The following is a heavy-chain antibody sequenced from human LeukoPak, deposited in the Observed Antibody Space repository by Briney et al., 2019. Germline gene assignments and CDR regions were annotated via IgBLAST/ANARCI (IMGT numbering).Heavy chain of an antibody. CDR3: ARDLPGLGVTFDY. D-gene: IGHD2-21*02. CDR2: IKQDGSEK. Sequence: PGGSLRLSCAASGHSFSSYWMSWVRQAPGKGLEWVANIKQDGSEKNYMDSVKGRFTISRDNAKNSLYLQMNSLRAEDTAVYYCARDLPGLGVTFDYWGQGTLVTVSS. J-gene: IGHJ4*02. V-gene: IGHV3-7*01. CDR1: GHSFSSYW.